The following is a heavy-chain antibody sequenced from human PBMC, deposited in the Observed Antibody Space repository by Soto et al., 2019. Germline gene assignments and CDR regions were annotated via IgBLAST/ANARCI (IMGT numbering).Heavy chain of an antibody. CDR3: AQKDF. J-gene: IGHJ4*02. Sequence: QVQLVESGGGLVKPGGSLRLSCAASGFSFGDYYMNWFRQAPGKGLEWVSYISSSGGNIFYVDSVKGRFTISRDNTKNSLFLQLDSLRAEDTAVYYCAQKDFWGQGTLVTVSS. CDR1: GFSFGDYY. CDR2: ISSSGGNI. V-gene: IGHV3-11*01.